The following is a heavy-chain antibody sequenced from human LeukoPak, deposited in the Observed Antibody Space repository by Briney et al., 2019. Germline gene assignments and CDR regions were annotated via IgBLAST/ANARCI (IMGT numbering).Heavy chain of an antibody. CDR1: GYSFTNFG. V-gene: IGHV1-18*01. D-gene: IGHD2-15*01. Sequence: ASVKVSCKASGYSFTNFGISWVRQAPGQGLEWMGWISGFNGHTNYAQKVQDRVTMTTDTSTNTAYMELRSLRSDDTAVYYCARDKGDCPEYWGQGTLITVSS. J-gene: IGHJ4*02. CDR2: ISGFNGHT. CDR3: ARDKGDCPEY.